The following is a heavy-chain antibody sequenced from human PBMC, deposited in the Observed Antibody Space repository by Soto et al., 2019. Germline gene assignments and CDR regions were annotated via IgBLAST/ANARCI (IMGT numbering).Heavy chain of an antibody. V-gene: IGHV4-31*03. D-gene: IGHD5-12*01. Sequence: PSETLSLTCTVSGGSISSGGYYWSWIRQHPGKGLEWIGYIYYSGSTYYNPSLKSRVTISVDTSKNQFSLKLSSVTAADTAVYYCARVARGMATNLLGAFDIWGQGTMVTVS. CDR2: IYYSGST. J-gene: IGHJ3*02. CDR1: GGSISSGGYY. CDR3: ARVARGMATNLLGAFDI.